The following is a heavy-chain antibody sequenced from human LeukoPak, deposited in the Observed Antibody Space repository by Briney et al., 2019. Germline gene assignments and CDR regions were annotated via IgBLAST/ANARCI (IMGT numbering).Heavy chain of an antibody. J-gene: IGHJ4*02. CDR1: GFTFSSYW. CDR2: INQDGSGK. CDR3: ARVLVTSAHYFDY. V-gene: IGHV3-7*01. Sequence: PGGSLRLSCAASGFTFSSYWMSWVRQAPGKGLEWVANINQDGSGKYYVDSVKGRFTISRDNAKNSLYLQMNSLRAEDTAVYYCARVLVTSAHYFDYWGQGTLVTVSS. D-gene: IGHD2-21*02.